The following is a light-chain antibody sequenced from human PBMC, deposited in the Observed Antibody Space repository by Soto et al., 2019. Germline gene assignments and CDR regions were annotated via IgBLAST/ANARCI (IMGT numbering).Light chain of an antibody. CDR2: GES. V-gene: IGKV3-15*01. J-gene: IGKJ1*01. Sequence: EIVMTQSPATLSVSPGERATLSCRASESVSSNLAWYQQKPGQAPRLIIYGESTRATGIPARFSGSGSGTELNLTISRLQSEDFAVYYCQKYSNWPRTCGQGTKVDIK. CDR3: QKYSNWPRT. CDR1: ESVSSN.